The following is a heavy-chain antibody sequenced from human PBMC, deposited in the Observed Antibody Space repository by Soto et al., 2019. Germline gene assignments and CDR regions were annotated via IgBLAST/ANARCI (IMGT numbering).Heavy chain of an antibody. Sequence: QVPLVESGGGLVKPGGSLRLSCAASGFTFSDYYMSWIRQAPGKGLEWVSYISSSSSYTNYADSVKGRFTISRDNAKNSLYLQMDSLRAEDTALYYCARTIAAAGGRRYFDLWGRGTLVTVSS. CDR2: ISSSSSYT. D-gene: IGHD6-13*01. CDR1: GFTFSDYY. J-gene: IGHJ2*01. V-gene: IGHV3-11*05. CDR3: ARTIAAAGGRRYFDL.